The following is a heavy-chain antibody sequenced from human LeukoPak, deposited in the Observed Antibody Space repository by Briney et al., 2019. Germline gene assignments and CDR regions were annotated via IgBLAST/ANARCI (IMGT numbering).Heavy chain of an antibody. J-gene: IGHJ5*02. V-gene: IGHV4-4*07. CDR2: IYTSGST. CDR3: ARDYYGP. CDR1: GGSISGYY. Sequence: PSGTRPLTCTFPGGSISGYYWSWFRKPAGKGLEWIGRIYTSGSTNYNPSLKSRVTMSVDTSKNQFSLKLSSVTAADTAVYYCARDYYGPWGQGTLVTVSS. D-gene: IGHD3-10*01.